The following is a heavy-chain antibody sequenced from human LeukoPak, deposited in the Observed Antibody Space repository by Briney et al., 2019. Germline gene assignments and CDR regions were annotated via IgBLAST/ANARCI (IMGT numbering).Heavy chain of an antibody. D-gene: IGHD2-21*02. CDR2: ISNIGTTT. CDR1: AFTLGDWF. V-gene: IGHV3-11*01. Sequence: GESLRLSCTASAFTLGDWFMSWIRQAPGKGLEWISYISNIGTTTYYAESVKGRFTISRDNAKNSLYLQMNSLRAEDTAVYYCACDFRYLGHDFWGQGTLVTVSS. J-gene: IGHJ4*02. CDR3: ACDFRYLGHDF.